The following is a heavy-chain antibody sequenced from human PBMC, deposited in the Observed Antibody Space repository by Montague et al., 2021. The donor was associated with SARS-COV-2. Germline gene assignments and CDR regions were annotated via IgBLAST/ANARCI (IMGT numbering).Heavy chain of an antibody. CDR1: GFSLSTSGMC. D-gene: IGHD3-9*01. V-gene: IGHV2-70*01. J-gene: IGHJ4*02. CDR3: ARTHYDILAGYYIAFDY. CDR2: IDWDDDK. Sequence: VKPTQTLTLTCTFSGFSLSTSGMCVSWIRQPPGKALEWLAHIDWDDDKYYSTSLKTRLTFSKDTSKIQVVLTMTNMDPVDTATYYCARTHYDILAGYYIAFDYWGQGTLVTVSS.